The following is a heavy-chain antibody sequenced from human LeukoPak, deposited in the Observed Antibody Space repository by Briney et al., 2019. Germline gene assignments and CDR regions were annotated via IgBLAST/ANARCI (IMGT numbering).Heavy chain of an antibody. D-gene: IGHD2-21*01. Sequence: KPSETLSLTCTVSGGSISSSSYYWGWIRQPPGTGLEWIGNIHYSGTTYYNPSLKSRVTISVDTSKNQFSLKLRSVTAADTAVYYCARIWNILFYYMDVWGKGTTVTVSS. CDR2: IHYSGTT. CDR1: GGSISSSSYY. V-gene: IGHV4-39*07. CDR3: ARIWNILFYYMDV. J-gene: IGHJ6*03.